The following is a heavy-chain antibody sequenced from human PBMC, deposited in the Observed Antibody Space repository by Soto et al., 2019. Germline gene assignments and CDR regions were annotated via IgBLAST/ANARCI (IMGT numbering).Heavy chain of an antibody. J-gene: IGHJ6*02. Sequence: QVQLVQSGPEVKKPGASVKVSCKASGYIFINYGLSWVRQAPGDGLEWMGWISVSNGKTHYAQKFQGRVTMTTDTSTSTAYMDLRSLRSDDTAVYYCARDDRQWAGAEAVVTATRVYPGMHVWGQGTTVTVSS. CDR1: GYIFINYG. D-gene: IGHD2-21*02. CDR2: ISVSNGKT. V-gene: IGHV1-18*01. CDR3: ARDDRQWAGAEAVVTATRVYPGMHV.